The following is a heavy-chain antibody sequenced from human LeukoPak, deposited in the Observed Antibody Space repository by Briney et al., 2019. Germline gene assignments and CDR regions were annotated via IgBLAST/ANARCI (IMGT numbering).Heavy chain of an antibody. CDR2: IYTSGST. Sequence: SETLSLTCTASGGSISSYYWSWIRQPAGKGLEWIRRIYTSGSTNYNPSLKSRVTMSADTSRNQFSLNLSSVTAADTAVYYCAKEKYYYDSSGYYYAPFDYWGQGTLVTVSS. CDR3: AKEKYYYDSSGYYYAPFDY. D-gene: IGHD3-22*01. V-gene: IGHV4-4*07. J-gene: IGHJ4*02. CDR1: GGSISSYY.